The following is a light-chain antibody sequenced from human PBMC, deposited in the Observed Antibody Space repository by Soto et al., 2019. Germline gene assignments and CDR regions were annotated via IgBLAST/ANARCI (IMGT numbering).Light chain of an antibody. V-gene: IGLV1-51*01. CDR1: SSNIGDNS. Sequence: QSVLTQPPSMSAAPGQMVAISCSGTSSNIGDNSVSWYQHFPGTAPKVLIYDNNRRPSGIPDRFSGSKSGTSATLTIIGLQTGDEADCYCATWDSALSAGVFGGGTKLTVL. J-gene: IGLJ3*02. CDR2: DNN. CDR3: ATWDSALSAGV.